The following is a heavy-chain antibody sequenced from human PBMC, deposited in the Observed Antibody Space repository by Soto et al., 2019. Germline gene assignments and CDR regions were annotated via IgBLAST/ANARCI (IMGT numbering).Heavy chain of an antibody. CDR1: GYTFTGYY. CDR2: INPNSGGT. Sequence: AASMKGSCKAFGYTFTGYYIPWVGPAPGQGLEWMGWINPNSGGTNYAQKFQGWVTMTRDTSISTAYMELSRLRSDDTAVYYCARGEGGPRWGSIDYWGQGTLVTVSS. CDR3: ARGEGGPRWGSIDY. D-gene: IGHD2-21*01. V-gene: IGHV1-2*04. J-gene: IGHJ4*02.